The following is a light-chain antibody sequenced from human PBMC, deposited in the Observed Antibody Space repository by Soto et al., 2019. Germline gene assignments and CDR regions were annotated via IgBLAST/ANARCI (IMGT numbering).Light chain of an antibody. J-gene: IGLJ1*01. V-gene: IGLV2-14*01. CDR3: FSFTTDWTHV. CDR1: SSDIGAYNY. Sequence: QSALTQPASVSGSPGQSITISCTRSSSDIGAYNYVSWFQQYPGKAPKLIISEVSNRPSGVSNRFSGSKSGTAASLTISGLQTEDEADYFCFSFTTDWTHVFGTGTKV. CDR2: EVS.